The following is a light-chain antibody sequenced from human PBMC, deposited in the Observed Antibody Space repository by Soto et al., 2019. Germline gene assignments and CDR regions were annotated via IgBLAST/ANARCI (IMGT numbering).Light chain of an antibody. V-gene: IGKV3-15*01. J-gene: IGKJ2*01. CDR3: QQYNNWPRT. Sequence: EIVMTQSPATLSVSPGERATLSCRASQSGSSNLAWYQQKPGQAPRLLIYAASTRATGIPARFSGSGSGSEFTLTISSLQSEDFAVYYCQQYNNWPRTFGQGTKLEIK. CDR2: AAS. CDR1: QSGSSN.